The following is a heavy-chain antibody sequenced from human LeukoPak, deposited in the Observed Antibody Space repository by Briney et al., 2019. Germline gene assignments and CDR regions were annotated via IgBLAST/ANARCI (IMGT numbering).Heavy chain of an antibody. J-gene: IGHJ4*02. V-gene: IGHV3-21*01. Sequence: PGGSLRLSCAASGFTFSSYSMNWVRQAPGKGLEWVSSISSSSSYIYYADSVKGRFTISRDNAKNSLYLQMNSLRAEDTAVYYCASSDRKRGITMVRGWGYFGYWGQGTLVTVSS. CDR2: ISSSSSYI. D-gene: IGHD3-10*01. CDR1: GFTFSSYS. CDR3: ASSDRKRGITMVRGWGYFGY.